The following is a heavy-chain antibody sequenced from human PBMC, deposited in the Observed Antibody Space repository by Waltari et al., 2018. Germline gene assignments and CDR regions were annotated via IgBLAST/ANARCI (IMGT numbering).Heavy chain of an antibody. CDR2: INPNSGGT. D-gene: IGHD4-17*01. CDR3: ARVRGRLRCPPTGAGFYCYGMDV. CDR1: GYTFTGYY. Sequence: QVQLVQSGAEVKKPGASVKVSCKASGYTFTGYYMHWVRQAPGQGLEWMGWINPNSGGTNYAQKFQGRVTMTRDTSISTAYMELSRLRSDDTAVYYCARVRGRLRCPPTGAGFYCYGMDVWGQGTTVTVSS. V-gene: IGHV1-2*02. J-gene: IGHJ6*02.